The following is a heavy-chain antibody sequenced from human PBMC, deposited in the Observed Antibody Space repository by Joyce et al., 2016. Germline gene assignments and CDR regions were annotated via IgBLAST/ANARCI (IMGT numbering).Heavy chain of an antibody. V-gene: IGHV3-53*04. Sequence: EAQLVESGGGLVQPGGSLRLSCAASGLTVSSNYMSWVRQAPGKGLEWVSVIYSGGSTYDADSVKGRVTISRHNSKNTLYLQMNSLRAEDTALYYCARARSSEYYYAMDVWGQGTTVTVSS. CDR1: GLTVSSNY. CDR2: IYSGGST. J-gene: IGHJ6*02. CDR3: ARARSSEYYYAMDV.